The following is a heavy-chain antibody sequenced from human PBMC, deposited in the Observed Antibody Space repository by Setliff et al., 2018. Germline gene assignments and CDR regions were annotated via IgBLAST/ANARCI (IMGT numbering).Heavy chain of an antibody. CDR1: GFTFNSFY. D-gene: IGHD3-16*01. J-gene: IGHJ6*03. V-gene: IGHV3-30*02. CDR3: VKWDSKYVSGSHYMDI. CDR2: IRFDGTNT. Sequence: QPGGSLRLSCAASGFTFNSFYMNWVRQAPGKGLEWVAFIRFDGTNTSYADSVKGRFTISKDNSKNTLYLQVNTLRPEETAVYYCVKWDSKYVSGSHYMDILGKGTTVTVSS.